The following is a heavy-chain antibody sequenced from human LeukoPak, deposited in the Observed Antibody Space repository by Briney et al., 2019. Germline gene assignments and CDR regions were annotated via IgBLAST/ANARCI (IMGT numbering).Heavy chain of an antibody. J-gene: IGHJ4*02. V-gene: IGHV4-39*01. CDR3: MGHEEEDGYNAKPFDF. D-gene: IGHD5-24*01. Sequence: SETLSLTCTVSGGSISNSNYYWGWVRQPPGKGLEWIGTIYYSGNIYYTPSLKSRVTISVDTSKNQFSLRLSSVTAADTAVYFCMGHEEEDGYNAKPFDFWGQGTLVTVSS. CDR2: IYYSGNI. CDR1: GGSISNSNYY.